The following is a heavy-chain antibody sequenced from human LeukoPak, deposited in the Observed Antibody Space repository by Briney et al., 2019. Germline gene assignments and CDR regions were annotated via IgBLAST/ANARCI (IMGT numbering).Heavy chain of an antibody. D-gene: IGHD4-11*01. CDR2: FYYTGST. V-gene: IGHV4-38-2*02. J-gene: IGHJ4*02. CDR3: GREVGYSNYDSH. Sequence: SETLSLTCAVAGYSISSGYYWGWIRQPPGKGLEWIGNFYYTGSTYYNPSLKSRVTISIDTSKNQFSLKLTSVTAADTAVYYCGREVGYSNYDSHWGQGTLVTVSS. CDR1: GYSISSGYY.